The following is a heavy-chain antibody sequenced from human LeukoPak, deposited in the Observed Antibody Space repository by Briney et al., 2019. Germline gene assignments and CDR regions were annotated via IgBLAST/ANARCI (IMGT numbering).Heavy chain of an antibody. CDR1: GFTFNEYA. J-gene: IGHJ4*02. CDR3: VKGRPRADS. V-gene: IGHV3-49*03. CDR2: IRSKGSGGTI. Sequence: PGGSLRLSCTASGFTFNEYAMSWFRQAPGKGLEWVGFIRSKGSGGTIEYAASVKGRFTLSRDDSKSIVSLQMNSLQSEDTAVYYCVKGRPRADSWGQGTLVTVSS. D-gene: IGHD6-6*01.